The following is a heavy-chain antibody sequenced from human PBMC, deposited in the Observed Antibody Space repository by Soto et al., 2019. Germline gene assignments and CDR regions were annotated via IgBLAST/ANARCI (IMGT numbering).Heavy chain of an antibody. D-gene: IGHD6-19*01. J-gene: IGHJ4*02. V-gene: IGHV4-39*01. Sequence: SETLSPTCKVSDASPSRTRSHWFPWIRQHPGKGLEWIGSLSSTVITTHNPSLGSRFTISVDATHNKFSLEVTSVTAADTGFYYCPRQMSSGLWAFDSWGQGTPVIVSS. CDR2: LSSTVIT. CDR3: PRQMSSGLWAFDS. CDR1: DASPSRTRSH.